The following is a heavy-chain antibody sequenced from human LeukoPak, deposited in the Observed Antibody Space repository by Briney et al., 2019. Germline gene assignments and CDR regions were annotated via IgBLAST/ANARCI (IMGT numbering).Heavy chain of an antibody. Sequence: PGGSLRLSCAASGFTFSSYAMSWVRQAPGKGLEWVSAISGSGGSTYYADSAKGRFTISRDNSKNTLYLQMNSLRAEDTAVYYCAKDKWLQLGRIFDYWGQGTLVTVSS. CDR1: GFTFSSYA. D-gene: IGHD5-12*01. J-gene: IGHJ4*02. CDR3: AKDKWLQLGRIFDY. CDR2: ISGSGGST. V-gene: IGHV3-23*01.